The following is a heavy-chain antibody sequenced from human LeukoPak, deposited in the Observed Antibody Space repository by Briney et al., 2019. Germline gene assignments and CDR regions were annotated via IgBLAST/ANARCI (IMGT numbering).Heavy chain of an antibody. CDR2: IIPIFGTA. CDR3: ARPVRYYYDSSGYSLDY. Sequence: SVKVSCRASGGTFSSYAISWVRQAPGQGLEWMGGIIPIFGTANYAQKFQGRVTITADKSTSTAYMELSSLRSEDTAVYYCARPVRYYYDSSGYSLDYWGQGTLVTVSS. J-gene: IGHJ4*02. V-gene: IGHV1-69*06. CDR1: GGTFSSYA. D-gene: IGHD3-22*01.